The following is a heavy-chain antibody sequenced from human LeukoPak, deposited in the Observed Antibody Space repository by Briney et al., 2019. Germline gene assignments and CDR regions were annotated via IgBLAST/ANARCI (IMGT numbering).Heavy chain of an antibody. CDR1: GFTFSSYW. V-gene: IGHV3-7*01. CDR3: ARGLITIFTYYYYGMDV. J-gene: IGHJ6*02. CDR2: IKQDGSEE. D-gene: IGHD3-3*01. Sequence: GGSLRLSCAASGFTFSSYWMSWVRQAPGKGLEWVANIKQDGSEEYYVDSVKGRFTISRDNAKNSLYLQMNSLRAEDTAVYYCARGLITIFTYYYYGMDVWGQGTTVTVSS.